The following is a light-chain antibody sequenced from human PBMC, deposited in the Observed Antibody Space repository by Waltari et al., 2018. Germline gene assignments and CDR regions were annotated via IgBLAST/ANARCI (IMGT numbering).Light chain of an antibody. CDR2: SVS. J-gene: IGLJ1*01. CDR3: SSYTTSSAPGV. CDR1: SSYVGAYDF. Sequence: QSALTQPASASGPPGPSITIPCSGHSSYVGAYDFVSWYQQHPGKAPHLIIYSVSNRPAGISNRFSASKSGNTASLTISGLQAEDEADYYCSSYTTSSAPGVFGTGTRVTVL. V-gene: IGLV2-14*01.